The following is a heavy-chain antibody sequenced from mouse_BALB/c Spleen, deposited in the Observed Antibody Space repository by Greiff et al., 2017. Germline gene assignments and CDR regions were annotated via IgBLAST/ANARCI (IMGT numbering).Heavy chain of an antibody. CDR2: INPYNGGT. CDR3: ARGNYDYDGAWFAY. J-gene: IGHJ3*01. D-gene: IGHD2-4*01. Sequence: VQLQQSGPELVKPGASMKISCKASGYSFTGYTMNWLKQSHGKNLEWIGLINPYNGGTSYNQKFKGKATLTVDKSSSTAYMELLSLTSEDSAVYYCARGNYDYDGAWFAYWGQGTLVTVSA. V-gene: IGHV1-18*01. CDR1: GYSFTGYT.